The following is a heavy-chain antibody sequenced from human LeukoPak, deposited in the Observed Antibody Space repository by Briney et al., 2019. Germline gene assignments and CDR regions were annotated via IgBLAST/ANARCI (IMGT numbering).Heavy chain of an antibody. V-gene: IGHV3-30*03. J-gene: IGHJ4*02. Sequence: GGSLRLSCAASGFTVSSNYMSWLRQAPGKGLEGVAVISYDGTNKYYTDSVKGRFTISRDNSKNTLYLQMNSLRAEDTAVYYCARNFRYNMITPSPFDYWGQGTLVTVSS. D-gene: IGHD3-16*01. CDR1: GFTVSSNY. CDR3: ARNFRYNMITPSPFDY. CDR2: ISYDGTNK.